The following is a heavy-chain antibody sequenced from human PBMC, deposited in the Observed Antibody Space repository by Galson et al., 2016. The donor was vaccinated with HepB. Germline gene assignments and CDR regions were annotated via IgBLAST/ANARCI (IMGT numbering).Heavy chain of an antibody. CDR1: GGSISSYY. V-gene: IGHV4-59*01. CDR3: AGEDIVVVPSYGMDV. CDR2: VYYSGSA. J-gene: IGHJ6*02. Sequence: SETLSLTCTVSGGSISSYYWSWIRQPPGKELEWIGYVYYSGSAYNPSLKSRVTISIDTSKNQFSLKLSSMTAADTAVYYCAGEDIVVVPSYGMDVWGQGTTVTVSS. D-gene: IGHD2-2*01.